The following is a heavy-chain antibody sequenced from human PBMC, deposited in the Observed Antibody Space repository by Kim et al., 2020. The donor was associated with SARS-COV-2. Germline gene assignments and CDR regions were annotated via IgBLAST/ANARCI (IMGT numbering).Heavy chain of an antibody. Sequence: SETLSRTCTVSGGSISSNNYFWGWIRQPPGKGLEWIGSIYYSGSTYYNPSLKSRVTISIDTSKNQFSLRLTSVTAADTAVYYCARDDVGGSAFDIWGQGTMATVSS. CDR3: ARDDVGGSAFDI. D-gene: IGHD3-16*01. V-gene: IGHV4-39*07. CDR1: GGSISSNNYF. CDR2: IYYSGST. J-gene: IGHJ3*02.